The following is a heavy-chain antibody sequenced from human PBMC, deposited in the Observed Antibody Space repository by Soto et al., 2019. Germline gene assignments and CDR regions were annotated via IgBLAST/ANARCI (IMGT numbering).Heavy chain of an antibody. CDR3: ARDLTPHTETWPDAFDI. CDR2: ISSSSSYI. J-gene: IGHJ3*02. CDR1: GFTFSSYS. D-gene: IGHD4-17*01. V-gene: IGHV3-21*01. Sequence: GGSLRLSCAASGFTFSSYSMNWVRQAPGKGLEWVSSISSSSSYIYYADSVKGRFTISRDNAKNSLYLQMNSLRAEDTAVYYCARDLTPHTETWPDAFDIWGQGTMVTVSS.